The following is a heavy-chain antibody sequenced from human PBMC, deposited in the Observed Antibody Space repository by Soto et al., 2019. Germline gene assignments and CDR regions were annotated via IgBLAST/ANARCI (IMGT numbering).Heavy chain of an antibody. Sequence: GGSLRFSCAASGFTFSSYAMSWVRQAPGKGLEWVSAISGSGGSTYYADSVKGRFTISRDNSKNTLYLQMNSLRAEDTAVYYCAKDLVVVVVAAIYYYYYGMDVWGQGTTVTVSS. CDR2: ISGSGGST. CDR3: AKDLVVVVVAAIYYYYYGMDV. D-gene: IGHD2-15*01. CDR1: GFTFSSYA. J-gene: IGHJ6*02. V-gene: IGHV3-23*01.